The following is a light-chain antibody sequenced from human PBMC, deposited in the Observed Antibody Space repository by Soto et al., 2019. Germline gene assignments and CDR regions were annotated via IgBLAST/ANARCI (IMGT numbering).Light chain of an antibody. CDR2: DAS. CDR1: QDISKN. Sequence: IQMTQSPSSLSASVGDRVTITCQASQDISKNLNWYQQKPGKAPKLLIYDASSLQTGVPSRFSGSGSATHFTFPISILQPEDVATYYSQQYDNLLPITFGQGTRLEIK. J-gene: IGKJ5*01. CDR3: QQYDNLLPIT. V-gene: IGKV1-33*01.